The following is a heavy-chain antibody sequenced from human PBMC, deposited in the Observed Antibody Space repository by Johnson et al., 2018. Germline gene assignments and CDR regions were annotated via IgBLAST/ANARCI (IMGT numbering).Heavy chain of an antibody. J-gene: IGHJ6*02. CDR2: IYGSGGT. CDR3: ARGVRSPYGMDV. CDR1: GGSISSDY. Sequence: QVQLQESGPGLVKPSETXSLTCTVSGGSISSDYWSWIRQSPGKGLEWIGNIYGSGGTNYNPSLKSRATLSVDTSKKQFSLRLRAVHAADTAVYYCARGVRSPYGMDVWGQGTTVTVSS. V-gene: IGHV4-59*12.